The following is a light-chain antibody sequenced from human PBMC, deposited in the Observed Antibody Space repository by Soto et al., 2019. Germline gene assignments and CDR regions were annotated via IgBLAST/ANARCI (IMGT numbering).Light chain of an antibody. J-gene: IGKJ1*01. CDR3: QQYCQQYGSSPPSWT. CDR1: QTVSSSY. CDR2: GAS. Sequence: ETVLTQSPGTRSLSPGERATLSCRASQTVSSSYLAWYQQKPGQAPRLLIYGASSRATGIPDRFSGSGSGTDFTLTISRLEPEDFAVYYCQQYCQQYGSSPPSWTFGQGTRVEIK. V-gene: IGKV3-20*01.